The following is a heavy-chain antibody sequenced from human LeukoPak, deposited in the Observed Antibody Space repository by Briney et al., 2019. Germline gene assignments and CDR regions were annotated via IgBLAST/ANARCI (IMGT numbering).Heavy chain of an antibody. V-gene: IGHV3-66*01. Sequence: GGSLRLSCAASGFTVSSNYMSWVRQAPGKGLEWVSVIYSGGSTYYADSVKGRFTISRDNFKNTLYLQMNSLRAEDTAVYYCARGPDSGSYPGGGYWGQGTLVTVSS. CDR3: ARGPDSGSYPGGGY. CDR1: GFTVSSNY. CDR2: IYSGGST. J-gene: IGHJ4*02. D-gene: IGHD1-26*01.